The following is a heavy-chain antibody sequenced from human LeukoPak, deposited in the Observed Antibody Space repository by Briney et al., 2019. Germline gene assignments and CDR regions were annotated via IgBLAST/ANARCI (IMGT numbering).Heavy chain of an antibody. D-gene: IGHD1-26*01. J-gene: IGHJ4*02. Sequence: GGSLRLSCAASGFTFSRYWMNWVRQAPGKGLEWVANIQQDGRETYYVDSVRGRFTISRDNAKNSLFLQMNSLRAEDTAVYYCEGGTYWGQGTLVTVSS. CDR2: IQQDGRET. CDR3: EGGTY. V-gene: IGHV3-7*02. CDR1: GFTFSRYW.